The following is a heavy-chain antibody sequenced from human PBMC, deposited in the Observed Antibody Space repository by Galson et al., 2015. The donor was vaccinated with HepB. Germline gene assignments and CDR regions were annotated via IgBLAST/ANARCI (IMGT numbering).Heavy chain of an antibody. Sequence: SLRLSCAASGFTFSSYAMHWVRQAPGKGLEWVAVVSYDGSGRDHAGSVNGRFTISRDNSKNTVYLQMNSLRAEDTAVYYCAREIARDFHLWGQGTLVTVSS. CDR3: AREIARDFHL. D-gene: IGHD3-22*01. CDR1: GFTFSSYA. CDR2: VSYDGSGR. V-gene: IGHV3-30*04. J-gene: IGHJ1*01.